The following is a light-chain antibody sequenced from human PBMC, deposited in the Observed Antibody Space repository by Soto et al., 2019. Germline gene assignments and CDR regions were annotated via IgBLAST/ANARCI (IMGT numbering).Light chain of an antibody. CDR3: KHHHTHPYT. J-gene: IGKJ4*01. CDR1: QSVLNY. CDR2: KAS. V-gene: IGKV1-5*03. Sequence: DIQMTQSPSTLSASVGDRVTITCRASQSVLNYLAWYQKKPGKAPRLLIYKASTLQDGVPSRFRGSGSGTEFSLTISSLQPDDFATYYCKHHHTHPYTFGGGTNLDI.